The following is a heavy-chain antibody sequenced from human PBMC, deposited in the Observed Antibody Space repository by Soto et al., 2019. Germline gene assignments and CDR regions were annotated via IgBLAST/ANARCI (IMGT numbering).Heavy chain of an antibody. J-gene: IGHJ4*02. V-gene: IGHV3-23*01. CDR1: GFSFSIYA. D-gene: IGHD2-21*01. CDR3: AKDPFEPWGGAYFDY. Sequence: GGSLRLSCAASGFSFSIYAMNWVRQAPGKGLEWVSTMSGSGAEKYYADSVKGRFTISRDNSKSTLYLQMNSLRAEDTAVYYCAKDPFEPWGGAYFDYWGQGPSVTVSS. CDR2: MSGSGAEK.